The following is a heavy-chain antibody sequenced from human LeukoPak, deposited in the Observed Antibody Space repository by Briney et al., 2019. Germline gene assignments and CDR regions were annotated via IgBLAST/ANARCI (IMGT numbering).Heavy chain of an antibody. Sequence: SETLSLTCTVSGGSISSYYWSWIRQPPGKGLEWIGYIYYSGSTNYNPSLKSRVTISVDTSKNQFSLKLSSVTAADTAVYYCASYSSGRNFDYWGQGTLVTVSS. CDR3: ASYSSGRNFDY. J-gene: IGHJ4*02. V-gene: IGHV4-59*08. CDR1: GGSISSYY. CDR2: IYYSGST. D-gene: IGHD6-19*01.